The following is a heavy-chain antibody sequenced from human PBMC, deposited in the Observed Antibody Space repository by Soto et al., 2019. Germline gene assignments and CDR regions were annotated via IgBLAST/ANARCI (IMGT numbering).Heavy chain of an antibody. CDR1: GLTFSSYG. J-gene: IGHJ6*02. CDR3: AKDLSLGGGDLENYYYYGMDV. V-gene: IGHV3-30*18. Sequence: GGSLRLSCAASGLTFSSYGMHWVRQAPGKGLEWVAVISYDGSNKYYADSVKGRFTISRDNSKNTLYLQMNSLRAEDTAVYYCAKDLSLGGGDLENYYYYGMDVWGQGTTVTSP. CDR2: ISYDGSNK. D-gene: IGHD2-21*02.